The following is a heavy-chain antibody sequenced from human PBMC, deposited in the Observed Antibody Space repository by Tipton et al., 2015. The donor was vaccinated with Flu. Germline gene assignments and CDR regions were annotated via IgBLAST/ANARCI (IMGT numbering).Heavy chain of an antibody. CDR3: ARVTYYYDSSGYYYLGGFDY. D-gene: IGHD3-22*01. CDR1: GGSISSGSYY. J-gene: IGHJ4*02. Sequence: LRLSCTVSGGSISSGSYYWSWIRQPAGKGLEWIGRIYTSGSTNYNPSLKSRVTISVDTSKNQFSLKLSSVTAADTAVYYCARVTYYYDSSGYYYLGGFDYWGQGTLVTVSS. CDR2: IYTSGST. V-gene: IGHV4-61*02.